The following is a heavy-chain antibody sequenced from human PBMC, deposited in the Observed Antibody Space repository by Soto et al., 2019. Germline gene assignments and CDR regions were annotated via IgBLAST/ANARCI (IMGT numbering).Heavy chain of an antibody. CDR1: GYTFTSYY. Sequence: QVQLVQSGAEVKKPGASVKVSCKASGYTFTSYYMHWVRQAPGQGLEWMGIINPSGGSTSYAQKXQGRVTMTRDXXTXTXXMELSSLRSEDMAVYYCARGGSYYYGSGSYYLLDYWGQGTLVTVSS. CDR2: INPSGGST. D-gene: IGHD3-10*01. V-gene: IGHV1-46*03. J-gene: IGHJ4*02. CDR3: ARGGSYYYGSGSYYLLDY.